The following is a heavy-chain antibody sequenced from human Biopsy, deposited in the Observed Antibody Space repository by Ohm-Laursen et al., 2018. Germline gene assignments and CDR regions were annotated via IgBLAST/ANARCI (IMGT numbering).Heavy chain of an antibody. CDR1: GGSIKRYY. CDR2: IYYTGHT. CDR3: ARLTGDPSY. V-gene: IGHV4-59*07. D-gene: IGHD7-27*01. Sequence: SDTLSLTCPVSGGSIKRYYWNWIRQSPGKGLEWIGFIYYTGHTNYNPSIKSRATISVDTSKNQFSLKVISVTAADTAVYYCARLTGDPSYWGQGILVTVSS. J-gene: IGHJ4*02.